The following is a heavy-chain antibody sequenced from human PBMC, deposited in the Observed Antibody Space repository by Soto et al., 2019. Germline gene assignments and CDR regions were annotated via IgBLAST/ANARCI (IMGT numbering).Heavy chain of an antibody. Sequence: EVQLVESGGGLVKPGGSLRLSCAASGFTFSGYSMSWVRQAPGKGLEWVSSISSSSSYIYNADSVKGRFTISRDNAKNSLYLQVNSLRAEDTAVYYCARGAVAGAGIPTYYFDYWGQGTLVTVSS. CDR2: ISSSSSYI. CDR1: GFTFSGYS. V-gene: IGHV3-21*01. D-gene: IGHD6-13*01. CDR3: ARGAVAGAGIPTYYFDY. J-gene: IGHJ4*02.